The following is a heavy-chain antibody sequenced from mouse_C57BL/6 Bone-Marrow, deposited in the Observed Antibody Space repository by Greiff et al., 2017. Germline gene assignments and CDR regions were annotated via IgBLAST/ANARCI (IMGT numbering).Heavy chain of an antibody. CDR2: IYPRSGNT. V-gene: IGHV1-81*01. CDR1: GYTFTSYG. J-gene: IGHJ2*01. Sequence: QVQLKESGAELARPGASVKLSCKASGYTFTSYGISWVKQRTGPGLEWIGEIYPRSGNTYYNEKFKGKATLTADKSSSTAYMELRSLTSEDSAVYFCARKVYYYGSSYHYFDYWGQGTTLTVSS. CDR3: ARKVYYYGSSYHYFDY. D-gene: IGHD1-1*01.